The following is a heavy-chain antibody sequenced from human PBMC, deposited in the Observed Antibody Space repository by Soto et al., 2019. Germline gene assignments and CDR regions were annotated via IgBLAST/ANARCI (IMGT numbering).Heavy chain of an antibody. D-gene: IGHD3-16*02. CDR2: IYYSGST. CDR1: GGSISSGGYY. V-gene: IGHV4-31*03. J-gene: IGHJ4*02. CDR3: AIMITFGGVIDTDY. Sequence: QVQLQESGPGLVKPSQTLSLTCTVSGGSISSGGYYWSWIRQHPGKGLEWNGYIYYSGSTYYNPSLKRRVTISVDTAKNQGALKLSSVTAADTAVYYWAIMITFGGVIDTDYWGQGTLVTVSS.